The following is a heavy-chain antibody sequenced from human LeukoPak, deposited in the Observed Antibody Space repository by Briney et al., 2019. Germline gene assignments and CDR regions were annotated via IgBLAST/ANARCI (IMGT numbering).Heavy chain of an antibody. CDR1: GGSISSYY. Sequence: SETLSLTCTVSGGSISSYYWSWIRQPPGKGLEWIGEINHSGSTNYNPSLKSRVTISVDTSKNQFSLKLSSVTAADTAVYYCARRETPLRWLQLSYFDYWGQGTLVTVSS. CDR3: ARRETPLRWLQLSYFDY. J-gene: IGHJ4*02. D-gene: IGHD5-24*01. V-gene: IGHV4-34*01. CDR2: INHSGST.